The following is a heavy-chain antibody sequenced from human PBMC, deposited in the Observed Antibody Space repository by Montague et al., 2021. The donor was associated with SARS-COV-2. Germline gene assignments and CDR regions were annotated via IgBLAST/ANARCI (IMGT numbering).Heavy chain of an antibody. CDR1: GFSLSTSGVG. CDR2: IYWDDDK. V-gene: IGHV2-5*02. J-gene: IGHJ4*02. D-gene: IGHD5-18*01. CDR3: AHRPGYNFGNPYFDY. Sequence: PALVKPTQTLTLTCTFSGFSLSTSGVGAGWIRQPPGKAPEWLALIYWDDDKRYSPSLKSRLTITKDTSKNQVVLTMTNVDPVDTATYFCAHRPGYNFGNPYFDYWGQGTLVTVSS.